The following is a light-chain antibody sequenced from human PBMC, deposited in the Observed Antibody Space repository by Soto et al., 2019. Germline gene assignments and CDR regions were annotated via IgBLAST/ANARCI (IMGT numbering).Light chain of an antibody. Sequence: QSVLTQPPSASGTPGQRVTISCSGSSSNIGSNTVNWYQQLPGTAPKLLIYSNNQRPSGVPDRFSDSKSGTSASLAISGLQSEDEADYYCAAWDDSLNAWVFGGGTKLTVL. CDR1: SSNIGSNT. CDR2: SNN. V-gene: IGLV1-44*01. J-gene: IGLJ3*02. CDR3: AAWDDSLNAWV.